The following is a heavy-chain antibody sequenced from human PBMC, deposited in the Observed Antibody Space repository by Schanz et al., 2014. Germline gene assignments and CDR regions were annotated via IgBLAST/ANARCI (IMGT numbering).Heavy chain of an antibody. CDR3: ARLGITGTTVFY. CDR2: AYYRGST. J-gene: IGHJ4*02. D-gene: IGHD1-20*01. CDR1: GGSFSSGPFY. V-gene: IGHV4-39*01. Sequence: QLQLQESDPGLVRPSETLSLTCTVYGGSFSSGPFYWGWIRQPPGKGLEWLGSAYYRGSTYYSPPLKSGVSTSGEGQKGLSPLGLPSMTAADTAVYYCARLGITGTTVFYWGQGTLVTVSS.